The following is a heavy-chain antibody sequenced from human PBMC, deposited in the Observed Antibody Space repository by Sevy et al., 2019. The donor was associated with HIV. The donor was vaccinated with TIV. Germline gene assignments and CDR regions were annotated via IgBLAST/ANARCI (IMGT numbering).Heavy chain of an antibody. D-gene: IGHD5-12*01. V-gene: IGHV3-21*01. CDR2: ISSSSYI. J-gene: IGHJ3*02. CDR3: ARDLTGYRDAFDI. CDR1: GFTFSSYS. Sequence: GGSLRLSCAASGFTFSSYSMNWVRQAPGKGLEWVSSISSSSYIYYADSVKGRFTISRDNAKNSLYLQMNSLRAEDTAVYYCARDLTGYRDAFDIWGQGTMVTVSS.